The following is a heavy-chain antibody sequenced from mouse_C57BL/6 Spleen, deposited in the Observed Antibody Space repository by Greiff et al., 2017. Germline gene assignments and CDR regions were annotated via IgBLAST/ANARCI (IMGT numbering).Heavy chain of an antibody. Sequence: QVQLQQSGPELVKPGASVKISSKASGYAFSSSWMNWVKQRPGKGLEWIGRIYPGDGDTNYNGKFKGKATLTADKSSSTAYMQLSSLTSEDSAVYFCERELGYYFDCWGQGTPLTFSS. CDR3: ERELGYYFDC. CDR1: GYAFSSSW. J-gene: IGHJ2*01. CDR2: IYPGDGDT. V-gene: IGHV1-82*01. D-gene: IGHD3-3*01.